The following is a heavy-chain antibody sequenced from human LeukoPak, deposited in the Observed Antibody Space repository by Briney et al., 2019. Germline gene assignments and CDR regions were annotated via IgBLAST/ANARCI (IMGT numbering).Heavy chain of an antibody. CDR2: IYYSGST. J-gene: IGHJ5*02. CDR3: GRGYDFWSGRFEP. V-gene: IGHV4-59*01. CDR1: GGSISSYY. Sequence: SETLSLTCTVSGGSISSYYWSWIRQPPGKGLEWIGYIYYSGSTNYNPSLKSRVTISVDTSKNQFSLKLSSVTAAYTAVYYCGRGYDFWSGRFEPWGQGTLVTVSS. D-gene: IGHD3-3*01.